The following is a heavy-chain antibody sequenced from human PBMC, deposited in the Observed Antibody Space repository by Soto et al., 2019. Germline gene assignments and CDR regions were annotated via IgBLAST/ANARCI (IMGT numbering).Heavy chain of an antibody. CDR2: TYYRGTS. Sequence: PSETLSLTCTVSGGSISSRSYYWAWIRQPPGKGLEWIGTTYYRGTSHYNPSLKSRVTVSLDTSKNQFSLKLSSVTAADTAVYYCARRGDSYGVFDYRGPGTLVTVSS. J-gene: IGHJ4*02. D-gene: IGHD5-18*01. V-gene: IGHV4-39*01. CDR1: GGSISSRSYY. CDR3: ARRGDSYGVFDY.